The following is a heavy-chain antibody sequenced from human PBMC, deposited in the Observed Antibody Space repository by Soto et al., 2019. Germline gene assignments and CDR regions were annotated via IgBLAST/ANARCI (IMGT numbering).Heavy chain of an antibody. CDR1: GGSISSGGYY. CDR3: ARVGGGYSYSYYFDY. D-gene: IGHD5-18*01. Sequence: QVQLQESGPGLVKPSQTLSPTCTVSGGSISSGGYYWSWIRQHPGKGLEWIGYIYYSGSTYYHPSLKSRVTISVDTSKNQFLLKLSSVTAADTAVYYCARVGGGYSYSYYFDYWGQGTLVTVSS. J-gene: IGHJ4*02. V-gene: IGHV4-31*03. CDR2: IYYSGST.